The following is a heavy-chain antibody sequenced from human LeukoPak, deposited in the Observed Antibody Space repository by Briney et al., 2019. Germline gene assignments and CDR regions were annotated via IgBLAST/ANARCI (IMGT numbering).Heavy chain of an antibody. CDR1: GYTFTSYG. J-gene: IGHJ4*02. V-gene: IGHV1-18*01. CDR2: ISAYNGNT. CDR3: ARGYSGYDPFDY. D-gene: IGHD5-12*01. Sequence: ASVKVSCKASGYTFTSYGISWVRQAPGQGLEWMGWISAYNGNTNYAQKFQGRVTMTRDTSTSTVYMELSSLRSEDTAVYYCARGYSGYDPFDYWGQGTLVTVSS.